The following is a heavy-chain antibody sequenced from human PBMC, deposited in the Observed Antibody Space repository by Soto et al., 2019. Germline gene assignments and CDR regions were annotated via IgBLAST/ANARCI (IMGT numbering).Heavy chain of an antibody. V-gene: IGHV1-69*13. Sequence: SSVMVSWKPSGGAFSSYCINWVRQAPGQGLEWMGGIIPIFGTANYAQKFQGRVTITAAESTSTADMELSSLRSEDTAVYYCARDMYYCYSSGPKKGDAPDIWSQGTMVTVSS. J-gene: IGHJ3*02. CDR1: GGAFSSYC. CDR2: IIPIFGTA. D-gene: IGHD3-22*01. CDR3: ARDMYYCYSSGPKKGDAPDI.